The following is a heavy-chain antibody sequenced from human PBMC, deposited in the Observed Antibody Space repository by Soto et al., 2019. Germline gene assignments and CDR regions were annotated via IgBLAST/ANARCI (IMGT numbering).Heavy chain of an antibody. CDR1: GGSFSGYY. D-gene: IGHD6-13*01. V-gene: IGHV4-34*01. CDR2: INHSGST. CDR3: ESGLKQLVRGRWFDP. Sequence: SETLFLTCAVYGGSFSGYYWSWIRQPPGKGLEWIGEINHSGSTNYNPSLKSRVTISVDTSKNQFSLKLSSVTAADTVVYYCESGLKQLVRGRWFDPWGQGTLVTVYS. J-gene: IGHJ5*02.